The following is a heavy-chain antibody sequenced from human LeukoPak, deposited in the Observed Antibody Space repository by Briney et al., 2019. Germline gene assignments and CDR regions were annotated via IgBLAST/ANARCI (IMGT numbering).Heavy chain of an antibody. J-gene: IGHJ6*03. CDR1: GFTFSSYN. V-gene: IGHV3-21*01. Sequence: GGSLRLSCAASGFTFSSYNMNWVRQAPGKRLEWLSSITYDSGYMYYADSVRGRFTISRDNAKNSLFLQINSLTAEDTAVYYCARDPYSGNYYTYYYYYMDVWGKGTTVTVSS. CDR2: ITYDSGYM. D-gene: IGHD1-26*01. CDR3: ARDPYSGNYYTYYYYYMDV.